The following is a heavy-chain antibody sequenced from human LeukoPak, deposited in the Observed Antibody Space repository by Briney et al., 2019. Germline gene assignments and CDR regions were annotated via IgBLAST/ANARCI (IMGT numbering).Heavy chain of an antibody. CDR3: ARVGPGGFDY. J-gene: IGHJ4*02. D-gene: IGHD3-10*01. V-gene: IGHV4-39*07. CDR2: IYHSGST. Sequence: SETLSLTCTVSGGSISSSSYYWGWIRQAPGKGLEWIGSIYHSGSTYYNPSLKSRVTISVDTSKNQFSLKLSSVTAADTAVYYCARVGPGGFDYWGQGTLVTVSS. CDR1: GGSISSSSYY.